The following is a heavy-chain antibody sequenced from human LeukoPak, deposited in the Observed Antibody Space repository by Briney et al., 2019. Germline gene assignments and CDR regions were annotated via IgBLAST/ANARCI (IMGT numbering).Heavy chain of an antibody. J-gene: IGHJ2*01. Sequence: GGSLRLSCAASGFTFSDYYMSWVRQAPGKGLEWVALISYDGSNKYYADSVKGRFTISRDNSKNTLYLQMNSLRAEDTAVYYCARDRHFDLWGRGTLVTVSS. V-gene: IGHV3-30-3*01. CDR2: ISYDGSNK. CDR1: GFTFSDYY. CDR3: ARDRHFDL.